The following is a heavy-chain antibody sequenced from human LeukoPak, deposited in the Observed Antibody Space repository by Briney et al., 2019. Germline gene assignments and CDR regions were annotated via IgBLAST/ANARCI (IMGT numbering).Heavy chain of an antibody. V-gene: IGHV7-4-1*02. D-gene: IGHD4-17*01. CDR1: GYTFTSYA. J-gene: IGHJ4*02. CDR3: ARGLTTVTYTDAFDY. Sequence: ASVKVSCKASGYTFTSYAMNWVRQAPGQGLEWMGWINTNTGNPTYAQGFTGRFVFSLDTSVSTAYLQISSLKAEDTAVYYCARGLTTVTYTDAFDYWGQGTLVTVSS. CDR2: INTNTGNP.